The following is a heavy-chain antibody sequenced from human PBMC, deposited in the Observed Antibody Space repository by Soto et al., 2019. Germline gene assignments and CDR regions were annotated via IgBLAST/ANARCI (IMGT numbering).Heavy chain of an antibody. V-gene: IGHV1-3*01. D-gene: IGHD2-8*01. CDR3: SRDGRDIVLMVYARGSSWFDP. Sequence: ASVKVSCTDSGYTFTSYAMHWVRQAPGQRLEWMGWINAGNGNTKYSQKFQGRVTITRDTSASTAYMELSSLRSEDTAVYYCSRDGRDIVLMVYARGSSWFDPWGQGTLVTVSS. CDR2: INAGNGNT. CDR1: GYTFTSYA. J-gene: IGHJ5*02.